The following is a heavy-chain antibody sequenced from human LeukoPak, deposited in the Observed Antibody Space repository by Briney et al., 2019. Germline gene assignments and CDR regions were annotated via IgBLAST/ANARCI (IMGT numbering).Heavy chain of an antibody. Sequence: SVKVSCKASGGTFSSYAISWVRQALGQGLEWMGGIIPIFGTANYAQKFQGRVTITADGSTSTAYMELSSLRSEDTAVYYCVRDLQFGTTGRGWFDPWGQGTLVTVSS. CDR2: IIPIFGTA. CDR1: GGTFSSYA. D-gene: IGHD1-1*01. J-gene: IGHJ5*02. V-gene: IGHV1-69*13. CDR3: VRDLQFGTTGRGWFDP.